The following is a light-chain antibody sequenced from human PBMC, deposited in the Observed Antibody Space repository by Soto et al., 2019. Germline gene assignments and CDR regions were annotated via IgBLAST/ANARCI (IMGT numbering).Light chain of an antibody. Sequence: DIQMTQSPSTLSASVGDRVTITCRASQSISSWLAWYQQKPGKAPKLLIYDASTLQRGVPSRFSGSESGTEFTLTISSLQPDDFATYYCQQYDTYLWTFGQGTKVDIK. V-gene: IGKV1-5*01. CDR1: QSISSW. CDR2: DAS. J-gene: IGKJ1*01. CDR3: QQYDTYLWT.